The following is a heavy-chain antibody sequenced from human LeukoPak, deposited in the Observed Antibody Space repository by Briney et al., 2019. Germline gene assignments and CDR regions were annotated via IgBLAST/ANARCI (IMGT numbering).Heavy chain of an antibody. CDR1: GGSIDTSTYY. D-gene: IGHD3-10*01. Sequence: SETLSLTCTVSGGSIDTSTYYWSWIRQPPGKGLEWIGYIYYSGSTNYNPSLKSRVTISVDTSKNQFSLKLSSVTAADTAVYYCARGRTYYYGSGSYYYDYWGQGTLVTVSS. CDR2: IYYSGST. V-gene: IGHV4-61*01. CDR3: ARGRTYYYGSGSYYYDY. J-gene: IGHJ4*02.